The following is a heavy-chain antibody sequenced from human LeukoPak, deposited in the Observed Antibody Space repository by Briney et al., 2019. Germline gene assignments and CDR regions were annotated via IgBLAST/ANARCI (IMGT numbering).Heavy chain of an antibody. D-gene: IGHD2-15*01. Sequence: QPAGSLRLSCAASGFTFSSYEINWVRQSPGKGLEWVSYISKSGSTIYYPDSVKGRFSISRDNATNSLYLQMNSLRGEDTAVYYCARDQCSGGRCYPLDYWGQGTLVTVSS. V-gene: IGHV3-48*03. CDR3: ARDQCSGGRCYPLDY. J-gene: IGHJ4*02. CDR2: ISKSGSTI. CDR1: GFTFSSYE.